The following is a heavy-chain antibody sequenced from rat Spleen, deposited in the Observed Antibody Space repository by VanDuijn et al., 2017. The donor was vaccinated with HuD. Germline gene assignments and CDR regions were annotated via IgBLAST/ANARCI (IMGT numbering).Heavy chain of an antibody. CDR2: IIYDGSRT. CDR3: AVAGYGY. CDR1: GFTFSSFP. D-gene: IGHD4-3*01. Sequence: EVQLVESGGGLVQPGRSMKLSCAASGFTFSSFPMAWVRQAPMKGLEWVATIIYDGSRTYYGDSVKGRFTISRDNAENTVYLQMNSLRSEDTATYYCAVAGYGYWGQGVMVTVSS. V-gene: IGHV5-46*01. J-gene: IGHJ2*01.